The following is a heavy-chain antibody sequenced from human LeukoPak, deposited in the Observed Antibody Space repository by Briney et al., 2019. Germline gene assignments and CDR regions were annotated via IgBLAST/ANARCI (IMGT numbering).Heavy chain of an antibody. D-gene: IGHD6-19*01. CDR1: GFTFSSYA. Sequence: GGSLRLSCAASGFTFSSYAMSWVRNAPGKGLEWVSALSGSGGSTSYADSVKGRFTISRDNSKNTLYLQMNSLRAEDTAVYYCAKGQIAVAGSDAFDIWGQGTMVTVSS. CDR2: LSGSGGST. CDR3: AKGQIAVAGSDAFDI. V-gene: IGHV3-23*01. J-gene: IGHJ3*02.